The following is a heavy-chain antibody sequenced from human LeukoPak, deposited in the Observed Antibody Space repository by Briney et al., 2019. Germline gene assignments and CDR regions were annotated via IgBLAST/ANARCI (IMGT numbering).Heavy chain of an antibody. J-gene: IGHJ4*02. CDR3: AREAGTAMAPFDY. CDR2: INPSGGST. V-gene: IGHV1-46*01. Sequence: ASVKVSCKSSGYTFTSYYIHWVRQAPGQGLEWMGIINPSGGSTSYAQKFQGRVSMTRDTSTSTVYMELSSLRSEDTAVYYCAREAGTAMAPFDYWGQGTLVSVSA. CDR1: GYTFTSYY. D-gene: IGHD5-18*01.